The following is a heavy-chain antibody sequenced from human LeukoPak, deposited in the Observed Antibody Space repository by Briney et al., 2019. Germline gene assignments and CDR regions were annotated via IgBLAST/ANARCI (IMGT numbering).Heavy chain of an antibody. V-gene: IGHV4-61*02. CDR1: GGSISSGSYY. CDR3: AREVIRSEIDY. CDR2: IYTSGST. D-gene: IGHD3-3*01. Sequence: PSETLSLTCTVSGGSISSGSYYWSWIRQPAGKGLEWIGRIYTSGSTNYNPSLESRVTISVDTSKNQFSLKLSSVTAADTAVYYCAREVIRSEIDYWGQGTLVTVSA. J-gene: IGHJ4*02.